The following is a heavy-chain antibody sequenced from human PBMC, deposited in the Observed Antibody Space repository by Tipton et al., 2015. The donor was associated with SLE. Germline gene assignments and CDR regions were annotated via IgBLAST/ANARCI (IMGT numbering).Heavy chain of an antibody. V-gene: IGHV4-61*02. Sequence: LRLSCTVSGGSISSDSYYWSWIRQPAGKGLEWIGRIYSSGSTYYNPSLKSRVTISIDTSKNQFSLRLTSVAAADTAIYFCARTYCTSTVCPMENWGQGTLVTVSS. D-gene: IGHD2-2*01. CDR1: GGSISSDSYY. CDR2: IYSSGST. J-gene: IGHJ4*02. CDR3: ARTYCTSTVCPMEN.